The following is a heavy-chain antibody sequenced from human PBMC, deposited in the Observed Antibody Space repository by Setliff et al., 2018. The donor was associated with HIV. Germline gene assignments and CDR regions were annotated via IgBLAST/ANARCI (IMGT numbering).Heavy chain of an antibody. J-gene: IGHJ4*02. CDR3: RAAVGGTSYFDF. Sequence: GGSLRLSCGASGFSFSNYAMTWVRQAPGKGLEWVSSISSSGGATYYADPVKGRFTISRDNSKNTLYLQMSSLRVEDTAVYYCRAAVGGTSYFDFWGQGTLVTVSS. D-gene: IGHD6-13*01. CDR2: ISSSGGAT. CDR1: GFSFSNYA. V-gene: IGHV3-23*01.